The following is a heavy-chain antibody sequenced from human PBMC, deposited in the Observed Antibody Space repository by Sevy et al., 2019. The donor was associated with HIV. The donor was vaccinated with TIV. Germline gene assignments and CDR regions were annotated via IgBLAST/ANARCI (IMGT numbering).Heavy chain of an antibody. V-gene: IGHV4-4*07. D-gene: IGHD2-2*01. CDR3: VHSSSHQPVHYYYYMDV. J-gene: IGHJ6*03. Sequence: SETMSLTCTVSGGSMSGYYWSWIRPPAGEGLEWNGRIYTSGSPYYNPPLKSRVTLSIDTSKNQFSLRLSSVTAADTAVYFCVHSSSHQPVHYYYYMDVWGKGTSVTVSS. CDR2: IYTSGSP. CDR1: GGSMSGYY.